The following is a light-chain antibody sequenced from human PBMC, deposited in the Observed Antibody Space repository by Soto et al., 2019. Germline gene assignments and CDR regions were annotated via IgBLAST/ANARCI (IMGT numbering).Light chain of an antibody. J-gene: IGKJ1*01. CDR2: DAT. V-gene: IGKV1-5*01. CDR3: QQYNGYSTWT. Sequence: DIQMTQSPSTLSASVGDRVTITCRASQSISRWLAWYQQKPGKAPKVLIWDATTLHRGVPSRFSGSGSGTEFTLTISSLQPDDFATYYCQQYNGYSTWTFGQGTKGESK. CDR1: QSISRW.